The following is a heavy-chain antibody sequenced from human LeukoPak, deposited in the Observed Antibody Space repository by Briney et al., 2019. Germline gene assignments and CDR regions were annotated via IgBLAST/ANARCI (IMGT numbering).Heavy chain of an antibody. V-gene: IGHV4-34*01. CDR3: ARADGGNSEAYFDY. Sequence: SETLSLTCAVYGGSFSGYYWSWIRQPPGKGLEWIGEINHSGSTNYNPSRKSRVTISVDTSKNQFSLKLSSVTAADTAVYYCARADGGNSEAYFDYWGQGTLVTVSS. D-gene: IGHD4-23*01. CDR1: GGSFSGYY. J-gene: IGHJ4*02. CDR2: INHSGST.